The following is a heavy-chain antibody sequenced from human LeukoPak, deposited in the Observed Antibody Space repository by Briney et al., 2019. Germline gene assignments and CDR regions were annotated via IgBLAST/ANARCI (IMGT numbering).Heavy chain of an antibody. Sequence: PGESLKISCKVSGYSFTSYCIGWVRQMPGKGLEWMGIIYPGDSGPTYSPSFQGQVTISVDKSIGTAYLQWSSLQASDTAMYYCGMSGDRVPLQDDVFDVWGQGTMVTVST. CDR2: IYPGDSGP. V-gene: IGHV5-51*01. D-gene: IGHD1-26*01. J-gene: IGHJ3*01. CDR1: GYSFTSYC. CDR3: GMSGDRVPLQDDVFDV.